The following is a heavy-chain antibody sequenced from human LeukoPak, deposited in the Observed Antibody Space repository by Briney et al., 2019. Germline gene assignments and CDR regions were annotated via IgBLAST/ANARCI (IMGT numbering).Heavy chain of an antibody. J-gene: IGHJ6*02. CDR3: ATYYYGSGSYYNVAGMDV. V-gene: IGHV1-2*02. D-gene: IGHD3-10*01. Sequence: ASVKVSCKASGYTFTGYYMHWVRQAPGQGLEWMGWINPNSGGTNYAQKFQGRVTMTRDTSISTAYMELSRLRSDDTAVYYCATYYYGSGSYYNVAGMDVWGQGTTVTVSS. CDR2: INPNSGGT. CDR1: GYTFTGYY.